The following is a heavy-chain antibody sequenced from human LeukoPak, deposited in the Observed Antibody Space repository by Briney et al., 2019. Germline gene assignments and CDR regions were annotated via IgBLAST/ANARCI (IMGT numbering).Heavy chain of an antibody. CDR2: IGISSGNT. CDR3: ARDHRYVFDN. D-gene: IGHD5-12*01. J-gene: IGHJ4*01. CDR1: GFNFIDYS. V-gene: IGHV3-11*06. Sequence: PGGSLRLSCAASGFNFIDYSMSWVRQAPGKGLEWISYIGISSGNTKYADSVKGRFTISRDKARNSLYLQMNSLRVEDTAVYYCARDHRYVFDNWGHGTLVTVSS.